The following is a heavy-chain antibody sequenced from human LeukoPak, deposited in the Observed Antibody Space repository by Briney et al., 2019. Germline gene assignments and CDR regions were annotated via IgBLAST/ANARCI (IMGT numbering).Heavy chain of an antibody. CDR2: VYHSGST. CDR1: GYSISSGYY. V-gene: IGHV4-38-2*02. J-gene: IGHJ4*02. CDR3: AREAYSGYEIDY. D-gene: IGHD5-12*01. Sequence: PSETLSLTCAASGYSISSGYYWGWIRQPPGKGLEWIGSVYHSGSTYYNPSLKSRVTISVDTSKNQFSLKLSSVTAADTAVYYCAREAYSGYEIDYWGQGTLVTVSS.